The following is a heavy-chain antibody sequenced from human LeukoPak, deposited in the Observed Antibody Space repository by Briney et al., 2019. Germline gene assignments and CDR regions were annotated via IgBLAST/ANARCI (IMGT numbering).Heavy chain of an antibody. CDR1: GFTFSSYA. Sequence: GGSLRLSCAASGFTFSSYAMHWVRQAPGKGLEWVAVISYDGSNKYYADSVKGRFTISRDNSKNTLYLQMNSLRAEDTAVYYCARADLRWELLPFDYWGPGTPVTVSS. V-gene: IGHV3-30*04. CDR2: ISYDGSNK. D-gene: IGHD1-26*01. J-gene: IGHJ4*02. CDR3: ARADLRWELLPFDY.